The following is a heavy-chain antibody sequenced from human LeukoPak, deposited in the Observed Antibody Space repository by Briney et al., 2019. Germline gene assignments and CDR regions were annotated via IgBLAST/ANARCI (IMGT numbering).Heavy chain of an antibody. Sequence: GGSLRLSCAASGFTFSSYSMNWVRQAPGKGLEWVSSISSSSSYIYYADSVKGRFTISRDDAKNSLYLRMNSLRAEDTAVYYCARAGSGSYPDYWGQGTLVTVSS. D-gene: IGHD1-26*01. V-gene: IGHV3-21*01. CDR2: ISSSSSYI. CDR1: GFTFSSYS. J-gene: IGHJ4*02. CDR3: ARAGSGSYPDY.